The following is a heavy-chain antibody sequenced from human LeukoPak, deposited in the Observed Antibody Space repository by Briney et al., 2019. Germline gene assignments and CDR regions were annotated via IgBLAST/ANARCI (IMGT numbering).Heavy chain of an antibody. CDR1: GFAFSVYA. V-gene: IGHV3-23*01. J-gene: IGHJ5*01. D-gene: IGHD6-19*01. Sequence: GGSLRLSCTASGFAFSVYAMSWLRQPPGEGLEWVSTINANSGTTSYAASVRGRFTISRDNSKNTLYLQLNTLRADDTATYYCAKPISGGLAVTADWFHPWGQGTLVVVSS. CDR3: AKPISGGLAVTADWFHP. CDR2: INANSGTT.